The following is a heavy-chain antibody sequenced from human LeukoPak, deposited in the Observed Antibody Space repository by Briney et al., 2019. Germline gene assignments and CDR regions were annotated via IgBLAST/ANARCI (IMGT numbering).Heavy chain of an antibody. CDR2: IYHSGST. D-gene: IGHD2-2*01. J-gene: IGHJ5*02. CDR3: ARGEVPGRYNWFDP. CDR1: GDSINNEDYY. Sequence: SETLSLTCTVSGDSINNEDYYWGWIRQPPGKGLEWIGSIYHSGSTYYNPSLKSRVTISVDTSKNQFSLKLSSVTAADTAVYYCARGEVPGRYNWFDPWGQGTLVTVSS. V-gene: IGHV4-38-2*02.